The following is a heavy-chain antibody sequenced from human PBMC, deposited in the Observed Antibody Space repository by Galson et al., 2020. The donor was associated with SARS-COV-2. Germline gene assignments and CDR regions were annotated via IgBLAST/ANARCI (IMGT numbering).Heavy chain of an antibody. CDR1: GFTFDDFG. D-gene: IGHD2-2*01. J-gene: IGHJ4*02. CDR3: ARGHCSTTSCQGCYDY. CDR2: ITWEGDSK. Sequence: GESLKISCAASGFTFDDFGMSWVRQAPGKGLEWVAGITWEGDSKGYADSARGRFIISSDNTKNILYLQMNSLRVEDTAFYYCARGHCSTTSCQGCYDYWGQGTLLTVSS. V-gene: IGHV3-20*04.